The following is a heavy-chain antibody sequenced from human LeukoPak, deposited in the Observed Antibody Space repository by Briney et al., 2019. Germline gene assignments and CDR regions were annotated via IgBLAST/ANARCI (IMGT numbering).Heavy chain of an antibody. V-gene: IGHV4-31*03. CDR2: IYYSGST. Sequence: SETLSLTCTVSGGSISSGGYYWSWIRQHPGMGLEWIGYIYYSGSTYYNPSLKSRVTISVDTSKNQFSLKLSSVTAADTAVYYCARDCSSTSCAYGMDVWGQGTTVTVSS. D-gene: IGHD2-2*01. CDR1: GGSISSGGYY. CDR3: ARDCSSTSCAYGMDV. J-gene: IGHJ6*02.